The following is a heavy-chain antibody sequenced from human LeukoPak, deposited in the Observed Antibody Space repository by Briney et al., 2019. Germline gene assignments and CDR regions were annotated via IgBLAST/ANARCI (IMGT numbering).Heavy chain of an antibody. CDR2: VYISGST. Sequence: KSSETLSLTCTVSGASITDYSWGWIRQPAGKGLEYIGRVYISGSTNYNPSLKSRVTMSVDTSKNQFSLKLSSVTAADTAVYYCARDSPDYGDYVGAFDIWGQGTMVTVSS. D-gene: IGHD4-17*01. V-gene: IGHV4-4*07. J-gene: IGHJ3*02. CDR1: GASITDYS. CDR3: ARDSPDYGDYVGAFDI.